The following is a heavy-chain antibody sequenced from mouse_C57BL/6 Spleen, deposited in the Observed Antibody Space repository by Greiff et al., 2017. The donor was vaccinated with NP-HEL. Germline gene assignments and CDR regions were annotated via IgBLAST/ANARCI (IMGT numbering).Heavy chain of an antibody. CDR3: TAGRSYFDY. J-gene: IGHJ2*01. CDR1: GFTFSNYW. Sequence: EVKVEESGGGLVQPGGSMKLSCVASGFTFSNYWMNWVRQSPEKGLEWVAQIRLKSDNYATHYAESVKGRFTISRDDSKSSVYLQMNNLRAEDTGIYYCTAGRSYFDYWGQGTTLTVSS. CDR2: IRLKSDNYAT. D-gene: IGHD1-1*01. V-gene: IGHV6-3*01.